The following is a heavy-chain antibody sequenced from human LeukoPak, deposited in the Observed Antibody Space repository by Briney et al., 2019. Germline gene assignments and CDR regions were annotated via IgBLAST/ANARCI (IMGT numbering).Heavy chain of an antibody. Sequence: SETLSLTCAVSGGSISSSNWWSWVRQPPGKGLEWIGEIYHSGSTNYNPSLKSRVTISLDTSKNQFSLKLSSVTAADTAVYYCARDVLAAPGTFDYWGQGALVTVSS. J-gene: IGHJ4*02. D-gene: IGHD6-13*01. CDR3: ARDVLAAPGTFDY. V-gene: IGHV4-4*02. CDR1: GGSISSSNW. CDR2: IYHSGST.